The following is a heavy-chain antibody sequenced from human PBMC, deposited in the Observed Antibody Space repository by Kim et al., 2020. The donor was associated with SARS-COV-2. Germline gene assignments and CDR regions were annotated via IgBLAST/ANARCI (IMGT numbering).Heavy chain of an antibody. CDR3: ARGSSGWRTYYFDY. Sequence: GGSLRPSCAASGFTFDDYGMSWVRQAPGKGLEWVSGINWNGGSTGYADSVKGRFTISRDNAKNSLYLQMNSLRAEDTALYYCARGSSGWRTYYFDYWGQGTLVTVSS. J-gene: IGHJ4*02. CDR2: INWNGGST. CDR1: GFTFDDYG. V-gene: IGHV3-20*04. D-gene: IGHD6-19*01.